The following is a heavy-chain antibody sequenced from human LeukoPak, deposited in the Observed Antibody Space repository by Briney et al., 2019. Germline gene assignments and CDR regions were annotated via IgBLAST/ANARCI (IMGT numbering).Heavy chain of an antibody. J-gene: IGHJ6*03. CDR1: GYIFSTYD. Sequence: PTVKLSCKASGYIFSTYDIHGVRQATGRGLEWMVWVTPNRGNTDFGHKLQGRLTIHRNTSISTVYMELSRLRSEDTAVYYCAKDAYYYDSSGRHMDVWGKGTTVT. CDR2: VTPNRGNT. CDR3: AKDAYYYDSSGRHMDV. V-gene: IGHV1-8*03. D-gene: IGHD3-22*01.